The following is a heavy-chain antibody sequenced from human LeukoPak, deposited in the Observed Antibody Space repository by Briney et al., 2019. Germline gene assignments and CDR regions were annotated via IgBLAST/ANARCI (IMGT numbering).Heavy chain of an antibody. CDR2: INPNSGGT. D-gene: IGHD2-2*01. J-gene: IGHJ6*03. CDR1: GYTFTGYY. Sequence: ASVKVSCKASGYTFTGYYMHWVRQAPGQGLEWMGWINPNSGGTNYAQKFQGRVTMTRDTSISTAYMELSRLRSDDTAVYYCARSYQLLMYYYYYMDVWGKGTTVTVSS. V-gene: IGHV1-2*02. CDR3: ARSYQLLMYYYYYMDV.